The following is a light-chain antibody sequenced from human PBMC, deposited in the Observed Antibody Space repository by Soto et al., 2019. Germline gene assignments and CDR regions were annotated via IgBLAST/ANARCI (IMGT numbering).Light chain of an antibody. CDR1: QSVSSN. Sequence: EIVMTQSPATLSVSPGERATLSCRASQSVSSNLAWYQQKPGQAPRLLIYGASTRATGIPARFSGSGSGTEFTLIISSLQSEGFAVYYCQQYNNWPPLTFGGGTKVEIK. CDR2: GAS. V-gene: IGKV3-15*01. J-gene: IGKJ4*01. CDR3: QQYNNWPPLT.